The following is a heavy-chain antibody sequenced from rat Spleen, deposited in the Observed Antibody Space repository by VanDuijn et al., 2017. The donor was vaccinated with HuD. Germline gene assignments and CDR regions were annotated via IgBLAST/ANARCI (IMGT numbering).Heavy chain of an antibody. CDR2: ISYDGSGT. D-gene: IGHD4-2*01. CDR3: ARETSYYFDY. Sequence: EVQLVESGGGLVQPGRSLKLSCAASGFTFSDYNMAWVRQAPKKGLEWVATISYDGSGTYYRDSVKGRFTISRDNAKTTLYLQMDSLRSEDTATYYCARETSYYFDYWGQGVMVTVSS. CDR1: GFTFSDYN. J-gene: IGHJ2*01. V-gene: IGHV5-7*01.